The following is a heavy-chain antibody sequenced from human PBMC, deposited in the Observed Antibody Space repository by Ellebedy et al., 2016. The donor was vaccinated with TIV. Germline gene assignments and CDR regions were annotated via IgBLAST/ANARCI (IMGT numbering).Heavy chain of an antibody. Sequence: ASVKVSXKASGYTFTGYYMHWVRQAPGQGLEWMGWINPNSGGTNYAQKFQGRVTMTRDTSISTAYMELSRLRSDDTAVYYCGRATDRYYYYGMDVWGQGTTVTVSS. V-gene: IGHV1-2*02. CDR1: GYTFTGYY. D-gene: IGHD1-26*01. J-gene: IGHJ6*02. CDR3: GRATDRYYYYGMDV. CDR2: INPNSGGT.